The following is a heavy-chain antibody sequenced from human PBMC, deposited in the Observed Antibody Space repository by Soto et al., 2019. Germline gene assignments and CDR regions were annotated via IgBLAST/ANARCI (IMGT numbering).Heavy chain of an antibody. CDR3: ARGYSSSYSFDY. CDR2: IWYDGSNK. Sequence: GGSLRLSCAASGFTFSSYGMHWVRQAPGKGLEWVAVIWYDGSNKYYADSVKGRFTISRDNSKNTLYLQMNSLRAEDPAVYYCARGYSSSYSFDYWGQGTLVTVSS. CDR1: GFTFSSYG. V-gene: IGHV3-33*01. J-gene: IGHJ4*02. D-gene: IGHD6-6*01.